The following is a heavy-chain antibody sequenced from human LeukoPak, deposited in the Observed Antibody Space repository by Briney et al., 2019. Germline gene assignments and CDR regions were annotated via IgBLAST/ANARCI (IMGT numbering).Heavy chain of an antibody. V-gene: IGHV5-51*01. CDR1: GYSFTSYW. Sequence: GESLKISCKGFGYSFTSYWIGWVRQMPGKGLEWMVIIYPGDSDTRYSPSFQGQVTISADKSISTAYLQWSSLKASDTAMYYCARHRQPWKPEYDAFDIWGQGTMVTVSS. CDR3: ARHRQPWKPEYDAFDI. CDR2: IYPGDSDT. D-gene: IGHD1-1*01. J-gene: IGHJ3*02.